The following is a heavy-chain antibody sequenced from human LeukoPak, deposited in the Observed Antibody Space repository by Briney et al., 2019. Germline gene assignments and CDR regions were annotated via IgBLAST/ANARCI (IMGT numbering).Heavy chain of an antibody. V-gene: IGHV1-69*13. CDR1: GDTFNNFA. D-gene: IGHD5-12*01. J-gene: IGHJ3*02. CDR2: IIPTFGTG. Sequence: SVKVSCKASGDTFNNFAISGVRQAPGQGLEWRGGIIPTFGTGNYAQKFQSRVTITADETTSTVYMELSSLRFEDTAMYYCAREHGDDLSPGGDTFDIWGQGTMVTVSS. CDR3: AREHGDDLSPGGDTFDI.